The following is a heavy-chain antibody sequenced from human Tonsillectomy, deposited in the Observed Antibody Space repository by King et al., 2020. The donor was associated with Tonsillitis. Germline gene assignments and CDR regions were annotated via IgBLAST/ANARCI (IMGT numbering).Heavy chain of an antibody. Sequence: QLQESGGGLVQPGRSLRLSCAASGITFSTYGMHWVRQAPGKGLEWVALISYDGSKRYYADSVKGRFTISRDNSKNTLYLQMNSLRDEDTAIYYCVKAFFDWLPLDYWGQGTLVTVSS. J-gene: IGHJ4*02. CDR3: VKAFFDWLPLDY. CDR2: ISYDGSKR. V-gene: IGHV3-30*18. CDR1: GITFSTYG. D-gene: IGHD3/OR15-3a*01.